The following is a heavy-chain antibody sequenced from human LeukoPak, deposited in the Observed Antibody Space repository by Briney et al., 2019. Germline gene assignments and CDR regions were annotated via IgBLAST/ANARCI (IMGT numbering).Heavy chain of an antibody. V-gene: IGHV3-66*01. D-gene: IGHD3-22*01. J-gene: IGHJ4*02. CDR2: IHIGDNT. CDR1: GFTVSSNH. Sequence: PGGSLRLSCAASGFTVSSNHMSWVRQAPGKGLEWVSIIHIGDNTYYADSVKGRFTISRDNAKNSLYLQMSSLRAEDTAVYYCARANYDSSGYYFDSWGQGTLVTVSS. CDR3: ARANYDSSGYYFDS.